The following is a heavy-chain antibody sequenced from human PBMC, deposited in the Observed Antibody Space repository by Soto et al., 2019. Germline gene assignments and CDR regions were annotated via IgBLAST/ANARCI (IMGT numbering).Heavy chain of an antibody. CDR1: GFTFSSYW. V-gene: IGHV3-74*01. D-gene: IGHD6-13*01. Sequence: GGSLRLSCAASGFTFSSYWMHWVRQAPGKGLVWVSRINSDGSSTSYADSVKGRFTISRDNAKNTLYLQMNSLRAEDTAVYYCATWYSSSWYSHFDYWGQGTLVIVSS. CDR2: INSDGSST. J-gene: IGHJ4*02. CDR3: ATWYSSSWYSHFDY.